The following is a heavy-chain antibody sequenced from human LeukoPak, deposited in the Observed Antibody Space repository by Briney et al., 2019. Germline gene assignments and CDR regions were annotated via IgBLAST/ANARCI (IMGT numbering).Heavy chain of an antibody. V-gene: IGHV3-7*03. CDR3: ARDASTSITMIVNYYYYYGMDV. Sequence: PGGSLRLSCAASGFTFSSYWMSWVRQAPGKGLEWVANIKQDGSEKYYVDSVKGRFTISRDNAKNSLYLQMNSLRAEDTAVYYCARDASTSITMIVNYYYYYGMDVWGQGTTVTVSS. CDR1: GFTFSSYW. J-gene: IGHJ6*02. CDR2: IKQDGSEK. D-gene: IGHD3-22*01.